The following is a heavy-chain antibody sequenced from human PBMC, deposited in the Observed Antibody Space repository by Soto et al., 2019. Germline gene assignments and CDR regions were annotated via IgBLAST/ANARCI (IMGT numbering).Heavy chain of an antibody. CDR2: INHSGST. V-gene: IGHV4-34*01. CDR3: ARSGGIYYYYYMDV. CDR1: GGSFSGYY. J-gene: IGHJ6*03. D-gene: IGHD1-20*01. Sequence: SETLSLTCAVYGGSFSGYYWSWIRQPPGKGLEWIGEINHSGSTNYNPSLKSRVTISVDTSKNQFSLKLSSVTAADTAVYYCARSGGIYYYYYMDVWGKGTTVTVSS.